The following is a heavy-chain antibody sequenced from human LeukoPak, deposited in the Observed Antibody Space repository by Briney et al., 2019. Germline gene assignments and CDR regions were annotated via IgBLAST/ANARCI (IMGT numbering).Heavy chain of an antibody. J-gene: IGHJ4*02. V-gene: IGHV1-46*01. CDR3: ARRAGAYSHPYDY. D-gene: IGHD4/OR15-4a*01. CDR1: GYTFTSYY. Sequence: GASVKVSCTASGYTFTSYYIHWVRQAPGQGLEWMGIINPSGGSSSYAQKFQGRVTMTRNTSISTAYMELSSLRSEDTAVYYCARRAGAYSHPYDYWGQGTLVTVSS. CDR2: INPSGGSS.